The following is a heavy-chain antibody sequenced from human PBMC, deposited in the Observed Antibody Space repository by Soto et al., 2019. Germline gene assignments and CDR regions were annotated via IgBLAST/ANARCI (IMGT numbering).Heavy chain of an antibody. CDR3: ARDDGLAYCGGDCYS. V-gene: IGHV4-31*03. Sequence: SETLSLTCTVSGGSISSGGYYWSWIRQHPGKGLEWIGYIYYSGSTYYNPSLKSRVTISVDTSKNQFSLELSSLRSEDTAVYYCARDDGLAYCGGDCYSWGQGTLVTVSS. CDR1: GGSISSGGYY. J-gene: IGHJ4*02. CDR2: IYYSGST. D-gene: IGHD2-21*02.